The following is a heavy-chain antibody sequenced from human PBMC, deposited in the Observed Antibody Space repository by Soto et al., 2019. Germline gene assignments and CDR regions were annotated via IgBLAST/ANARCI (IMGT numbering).Heavy chain of an antibody. J-gene: IGHJ4*02. V-gene: IGHV4-31*03. Sequence: SETLSLTCTVSGGSISSGGYYWSWIRQHPGKGLEWIGYIHHTGTTYYNPSLRSRVTISVDTSKNQFSLKLSSVTAADTAVYYCARAGGSADYWGQGTLVTVSS. CDR3: ARAGGSADY. CDR2: IHHTGTT. D-gene: IGHD3-16*01. CDR1: GGSISSGGYY.